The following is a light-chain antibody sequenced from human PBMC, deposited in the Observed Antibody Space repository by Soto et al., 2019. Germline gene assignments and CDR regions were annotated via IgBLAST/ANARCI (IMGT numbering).Light chain of an antibody. J-gene: IGKJ1*01. CDR3: QQFGNSPWT. CDR1: QSVPSTY. CDR2: GTS. V-gene: IGKV3-20*01. Sequence: VLSQSPGRLSLSPGETATLSCRAGQSVPSTYFAWYQQKSGQPPRLLISGTSNRATGIPDRFSGSGSGRDFTLTISRLEPEDFAVYFCQQFGNSPWTFGQGTKVDIK.